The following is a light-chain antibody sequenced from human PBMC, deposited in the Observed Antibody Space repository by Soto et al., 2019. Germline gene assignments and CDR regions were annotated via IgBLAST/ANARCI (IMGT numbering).Light chain of an antibody. CDR2: EDT. Sequence: QSVLTQPASVSGSPGQSITISCTGTSSDVGAYNHVSWYQHHPGKAPKLMISEDTKRPSGVSSRFSGSKSGNMASLTISGLQAEDEGDYYCCAFTSAGTWVFGGGTKLTVL. J-gene: IGLJ3*02. V-gene: IGLV2-23*01. CDR1: SSDVGAYNH. CDR3: CAFTSAGTWV.